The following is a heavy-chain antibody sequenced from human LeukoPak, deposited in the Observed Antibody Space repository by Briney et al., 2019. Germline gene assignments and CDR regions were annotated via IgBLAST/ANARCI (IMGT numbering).Heavy chain of an antibody. Sequence: GGSLRLSCAASGFTFSSYAMSWVRQAPGKGLEWVSAISGSGGSTYYADSVKGRFTISRDNSKNTLYLQMNSLRAEDTAVYYCAKAFPYSSSWYGGAFDIWGQGTMVTVSS. CDR3: AKAFPYSSSWYGGAFDI. J-gene: IGHJ3*02. CDR1: GFTFSSYA. V-gene: IGHV3-23*01. D-gene: IGHD6-13*01. CDR2: ISGSGGST.